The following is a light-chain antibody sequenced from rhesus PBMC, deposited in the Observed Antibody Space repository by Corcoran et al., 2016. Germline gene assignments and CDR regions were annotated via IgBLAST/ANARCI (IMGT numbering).Light chain of an antibody. V-gene: IGKV3-42*01. Sequence: EIVMTQSPATLSLSPGERATLSCRASQSVSSSLAWYQQKPGQAPKPPIYGASSRATGIPDRFSGSWSGTGFTLTISSLEPDDVGVYYCQQDYSWPWTFGHGTKVEIK. CDR3: QQDYSWPWT. J-gene: IGKJ1*01. CDR2: GAS. CDR1: QSVSSS.